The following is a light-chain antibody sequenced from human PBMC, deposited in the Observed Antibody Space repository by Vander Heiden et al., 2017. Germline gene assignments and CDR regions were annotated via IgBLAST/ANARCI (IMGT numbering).Light chain of an antibody. CDR3: QQDDNSFWT. CDR2: GAS. Sequence: EIVLTQSPGTLSLSAGERATLSCRASQTVSSSYSAWYQQKPGQAPKLLIYGASIRATGIPDRFSGSESGTEYTLTISRLEPEDVAVYYCQQDDNSFWTFGQGTKVEV. V-gene: IGKV3-20*01. J-gene: IGKJ1*01. CDR1: QTVSSSY.